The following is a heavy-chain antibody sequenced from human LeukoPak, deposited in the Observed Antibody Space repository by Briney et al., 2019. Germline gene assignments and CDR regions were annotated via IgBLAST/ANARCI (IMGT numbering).Heavy chain of an antibody. CDR2: IWYDGSNK. Sequence: GRSLRLSCAASGFTFSSFGMHWVRQAPGKGLEWVAVIWYDGSNKYYADSVKGRFTISRDNSKNTLYLQMNSLRADDTAVYYCAKDLKEYYFDYWGQGTLVTVSS. V-gene: IGHV3-33*06. J-gene: IGHJ4*02. CDR1: GFTFSSFG. CDR3: AKDLKEYYFDY.